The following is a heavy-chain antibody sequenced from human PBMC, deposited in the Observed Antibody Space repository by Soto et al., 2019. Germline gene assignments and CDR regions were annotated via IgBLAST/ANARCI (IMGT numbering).Heavy chain of an antibody. Sequence: GGSQSLSCAASGFPFSSYAMSWVRQAPGKGLEWVSAISGSGGSTYYADSVKGRFTISRDNSKNTLYLQMNSLRAEDTAVYYCAKYAYYYDSSGYYPDPGYFDYWGQGTLVTVSS. J-gene: IGHJ4*02. V-gene: IGHV3-23*01. CDR1: GFPFSSYA. CDR3: AKYAYYYDSSGYYPDPGYFDY. D-gene: IGHD3-22*01. CDR2: ISGSGGST.